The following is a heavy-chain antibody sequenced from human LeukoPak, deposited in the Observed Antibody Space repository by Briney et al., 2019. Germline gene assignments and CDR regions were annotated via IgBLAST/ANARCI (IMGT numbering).Heavy chain of an antibody. CDR3: ARAEMATIHFDY. CDR1: GYTFTGYY. D-gene: IGHD5-24*01. Sequence: ASVNVSCKASGYTFTGYYMHWVRQAPGQGLEWMGWINPNSGGTNYAQKFQGWVTMTRDTSISTAYMELSRLRSDDTAVYYCARAEMATIHFDYWGQGTLVTVSS. J-gene: IGHJ4*02. CDR2: INPNSGGT. V-gene: IGHV1-2*04.